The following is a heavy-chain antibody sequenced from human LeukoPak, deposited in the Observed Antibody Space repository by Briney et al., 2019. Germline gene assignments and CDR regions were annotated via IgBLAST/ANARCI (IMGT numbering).Heavy chain of an antibody. D-gene: IGHD2-2*01. V-gene: IGHV4-34*01. CDR2: INHSGIT. CDR1: GGSFSGYY. Sequence: SETLSLTCAVYGGSFSGYYWRWIRQPPGKGLEWIGEINHSGITNYTPSLQSRVTISVDTSKTQFSLKLSSVTAADTAVYYCARELVPAAPYLDYWGQGTLVTVSS. CDR3: ARELVPAAPYLDY. J-gene: IGHJ4*02.